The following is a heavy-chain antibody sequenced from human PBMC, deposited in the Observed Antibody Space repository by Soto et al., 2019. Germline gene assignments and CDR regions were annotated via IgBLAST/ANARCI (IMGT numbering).Heavy chain of an antibody. J-gene: IGHJ5*02. CDR2: IVVGSGNT. V-gene: IGHV1-58*01. CDR1: GFTFTSSA. CDR3: AEDGDDILNVLS. Sequence: SVKVSCKASGFTFTSSAVQWVRQARGQRLEWIGWIVVGSGNTNYAQKFQERVTITRDMSTSTAYMELSSLRSEDTAVYYCAEDGDDILNVLSWGQGTLVTVSS. D-gene: IGHD3-9*01.